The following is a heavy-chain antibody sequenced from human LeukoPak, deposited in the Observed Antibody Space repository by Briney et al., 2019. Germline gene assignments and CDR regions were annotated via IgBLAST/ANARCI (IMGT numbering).Heavy chain of an antibody. J-gene: IGHJ6*03. CDR3: AIPAKGAYFYYYMDV. CDR2: ISTYNGNT. V-gene: IGHV1-18*01. CDR1: SYRSPNYG. Sequence: GASVKVSCKASSYRSPNYGITWVRQAPGHGLEWMGWISTYNGNTQYAQNLQGRVTLTTDSSTSTVYMELRSLTSDDTAVYYCAIPAKGAYFYYYMDVWGEGTSVTVSS.